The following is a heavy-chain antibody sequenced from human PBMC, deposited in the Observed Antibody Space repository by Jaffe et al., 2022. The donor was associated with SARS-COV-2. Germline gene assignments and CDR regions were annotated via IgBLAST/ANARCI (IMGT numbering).Heavy chain of an antibody. J-gene: IGHJ4*02. CDR2: MRQDGNEK. Sequence: EVQLVESGGGLVQPGGSLRLSCAASGFSFSSYWMTWVRQAPGRGLEWVANMRQDGNEKYYVDSVKGRFTISRDNAKNSLYLQLNSLRAEDTAVYYCARSALHSGYPLGFDSWGQGTLVTVSS. V-gene: IGHV3-7*03. CDR1: GFSFSSYW. CDR3: ARSALHSGYPLGFDS. D-gene: IGHD5-12*01.